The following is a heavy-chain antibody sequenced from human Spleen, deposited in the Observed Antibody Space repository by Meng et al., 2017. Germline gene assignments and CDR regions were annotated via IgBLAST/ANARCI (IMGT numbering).Heavy chain of an antibody. CDR2: INHSGSV. V-gene: IGHV4-34*01. J-gene: IGHJ6*02. D-gene: IGHD6-19*01. CDR3: GASIAVASMDV. Sequence: SETLSLTCAVSGGSFSGYYWSWIRQPPGKGLEWIGEINHSGSVNYNPSLKSRVTILVETSKKEFSLNLSSVTAADTAVYFCGASIAVASMDVWGQGTTVTVSS. CDR1: GGSFSGYY.